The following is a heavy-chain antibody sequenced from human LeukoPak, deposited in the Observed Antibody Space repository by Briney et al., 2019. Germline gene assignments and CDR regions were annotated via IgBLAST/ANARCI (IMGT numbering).Heavy chain of an antibody. J-gene: IGHJ3*02. CDR2: IRGKANTYAT. D-gene: IGHD3-10*01. Sequence: GGSLRLSCAASGFTFSGSAMHWVRQASGKGMEWVGRIRGKANTYATAYGESVKSRFTISRDDSKNTAYLQMNSLKTEDTAVYYCTRKEDYYASGNAFDIWGQGTMVTVSS. CDR1: GFTFSGSA. V-gene: IGHV3-73*01. CDR3: TRKEDYYASGNAFDI.